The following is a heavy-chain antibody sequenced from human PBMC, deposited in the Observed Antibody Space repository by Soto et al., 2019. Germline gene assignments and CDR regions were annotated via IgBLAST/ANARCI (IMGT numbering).Heavy chain of an antibody. CDR3: ATRDGYNKFDY. Sequence: SVKVSCKASGGTFSSYAISWVRQAPGQGLEWMGDIIPMFGATNYAQKFQGRVTITADKSTRTAYMELSSLRSEDTAVYYCATRDGYNKFDYWGQGTLVTVSS. CDR2: IIPMFGAT. V-gene: IGHV1-69*06. CDR1: GGTFSSYA. D-gene: IGHD5-12*01. J-gene: IGHJ4*02.